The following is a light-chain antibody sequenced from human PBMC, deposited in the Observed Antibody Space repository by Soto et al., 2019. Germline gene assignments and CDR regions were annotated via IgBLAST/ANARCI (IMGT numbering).Light chain of an antibody. CDR2: GNS. J-gene: IGLJ1*01. Sequence: QSVLTQPPSVSGAPGQRVTISCTGSSSNIGAGYDVHWYQQVPGTAPKLLIYGNSNRPSGVPDRFSGSKSGTSASLAITGLKAEDEADYYCQSYDSSLSVYVFGTGTKLTVL. V-gene: IGLV1-40*01. CDR1: SSNIGAGYD. CDR3: QSYDSSLSVYV.